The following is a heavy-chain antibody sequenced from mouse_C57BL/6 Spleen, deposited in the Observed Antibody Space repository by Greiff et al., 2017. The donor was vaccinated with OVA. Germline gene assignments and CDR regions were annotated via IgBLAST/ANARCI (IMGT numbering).Heavy chain of an antibody. V-gene: IGHV3-5*01. J-gene: IGHJ1*03. CDR3: AREWDDGSSSYWYFDV. D-gene: IGHD1-1*01. Sequence: VQLQQSGPGLVKPSQTVFLTCTVTGISITTGNYRWSWIRPFPGNKLEWIGSISYSGTITSNPSLTSRTTITRDTPKNQFFLEMNSLTAEDTATYYCAREWDDGSSSYWYFDVWGTGTTGTVSS. CDR1: GISITTGNYR. CDR2: ISYSGTI.